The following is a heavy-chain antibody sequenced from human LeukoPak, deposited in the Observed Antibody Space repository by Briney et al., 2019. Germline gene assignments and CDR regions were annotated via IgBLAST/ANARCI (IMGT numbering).Heavy chain of an antibody. CDR1: GGSISSSSYY. J-gene: IGHJ4*02. CDR2: IYSSGRT. Sequence: SETLSLTCTVSGGSISSSSYYWGWIRQPPGKGLEWIGSIYSSGRTYYNPSLQSRVTIAVDTSKHQFSLKLTSVTATDTAVYYCARTPDIAVIGDWGQGTLVTVSS. CDR3: ARTPDIAVIGD. D-gene: IGHD5-12*01. V-gene: IGHV4-39*01.